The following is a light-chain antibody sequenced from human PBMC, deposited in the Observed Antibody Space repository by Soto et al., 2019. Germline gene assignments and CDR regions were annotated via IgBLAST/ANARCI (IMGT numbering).Light chain of an antibody. Sequence: EIVLTQSPGTLSLSPGERATLSCRASQSVSSSFLAWYQQKPGQAPRLLIYGASSRAGGIPDRFSGSGSGTDFTLTISRLEPEDFVVYYCQHYHNSPRTFGQGTKVEIK. CDR3: QHYHNSPRT. V-gene: IGKV3-20*01. J-gene: IGKJ1*01. CDR2: GAS. CDR1: QSVSSSF.